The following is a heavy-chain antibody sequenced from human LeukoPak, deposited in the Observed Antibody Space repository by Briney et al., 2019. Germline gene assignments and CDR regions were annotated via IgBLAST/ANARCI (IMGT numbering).Heavy chain of an antibody. Sequence: PSETLSLTCTVSGGSIRSTSYSWGWIRQPPGKGLEWIGNIHYTGTTYCNPSLRSRVTIFVDTSNNNFSLKLNSVTAADTAVYYCAKLVPAAGPTDFDYWGQGTLVTVSS. V-gene: IGHV4-39*02. D-gene: IGHD6-13*01. CDR1: GGSIRSTSYS. J-gene: IGHJ4*02. CDR3: AKLVPAAGPTDFDY. CDR2: IHYTGTT.